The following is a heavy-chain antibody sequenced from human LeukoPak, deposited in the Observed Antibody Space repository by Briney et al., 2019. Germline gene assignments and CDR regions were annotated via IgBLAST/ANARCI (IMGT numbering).Heavy chain of an antibody. Sequence: ASVKVSCKASGYTFTGYYMHWVRQAPGQGLEWMGWINPNSGGTNYAQKFQGRVTMTRDTSISTAYMELSRLRSDDTAVYYCARVNYDSSGYYPYYSDYWGQGTLVTVSS. D-gene: IGHD3-22*01. J-gene: IGHJ4*02. CDR3: ARVNYDSSGYYPYYSDY. CDR1: GYTFTGYY. V-gene: IGHV1-2*02. CDR2: INPNSGGT.